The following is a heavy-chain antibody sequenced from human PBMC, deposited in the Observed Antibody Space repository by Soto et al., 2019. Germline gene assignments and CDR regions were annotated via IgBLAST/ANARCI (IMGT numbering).Heavy chain of an antibody. CDR3: TRDRGSSGWYAYAFDI. Sequence: SLRLSCAASGFTFSSYAMHWVRQAPGKGLEWVAVISYDGSNKYYADSVKGRFTISRDNSKNTLYLQMNSLRAEDTAVYYCTRDRGSSGWYAYAFDIWGQGTMVTVSS. J-gene: IGHJ3*02. V-gene: IGHV3-30-3*01. CDR2: ISYDGSNK. D-gene: IGHD6-19*01. CDR1: GFTFSSYA.